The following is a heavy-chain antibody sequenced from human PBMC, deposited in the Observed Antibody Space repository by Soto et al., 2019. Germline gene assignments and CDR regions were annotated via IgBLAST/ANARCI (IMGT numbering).Heavy chain of an antibody. CDR3: ARTRFDGYDFDS. J-gene: IGHJ4*02. CDR2: VAQSGCF. CDR1: NGSISSSLW. V-gene: IGHV4-4*02. D-gene: IGHD5-12*01. Sequence: QVQLQESGPGLVKPSGTLSLTCTVSNGSISSSLWWSWVRQSPGKGLEWIGEVAQSGCFGSIPSLPRRLTILLDTATNRFSLRLASVTAADTAVYYCARTRFDGYDFDSWGQGILVSVSS.